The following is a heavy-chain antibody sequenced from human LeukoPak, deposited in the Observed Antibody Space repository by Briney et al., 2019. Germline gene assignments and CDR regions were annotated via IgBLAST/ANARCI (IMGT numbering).Heavy chain of an antibody. CDR1: GFTFSSYW. V-gene: IGHV3-74*01. J-gene: IGHJ6*03. CDR3: ARSGCSSTSCPRPNYYYYYMDV. CDR2: INSDGSST. D-gene: IGHD2-2*01. Sequence: PGGSLRLSCAASGFTFSSYWMHWVRQAPGKGLVWVSRINSDGSSTSYADSVKGRFTISRDNAKNTLYLQMNSLRAEDTAVYYCARSGCSSTSCPRPNYYYYYMDVWGKGTTVTVSS.